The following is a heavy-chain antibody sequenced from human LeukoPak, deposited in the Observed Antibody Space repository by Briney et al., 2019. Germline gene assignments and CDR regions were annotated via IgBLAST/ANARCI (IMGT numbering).Heavy chain of an antibody. CDR1: GFTFSSYA. D-gene: IGHD3-22*01. V-gene: IGHV3-23*01. J-gene: IGHJ4*02. CDR3: AKGKVIVVVTNFDY. CDR2: LGGINGYT. Sequence: PGGSLRLSCVASGFTFSSYAMSWVRQPPGKGLEWVSSLGGINGYTYYADSVKGRFSISRDNSKNTPYLQMNSLRAEDTAVYYCAKGKVIVVVTNFDYWGQGTLVTVSS.